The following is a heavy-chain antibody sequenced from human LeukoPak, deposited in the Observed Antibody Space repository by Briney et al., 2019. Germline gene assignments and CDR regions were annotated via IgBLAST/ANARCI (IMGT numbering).Heavy chain of an antibody. J-gene: IGHJ5*02. V-gene: IGHV4-34*01. CDR3: AFEGPVSGYAFDP. CDR2: INHSGGT. CDR1: GESFSEYY. Sequence: SETLSLTYAVYGESFSEYYWSRIRQPPGKGLEWIGQINHSGGTNYHPSLKTRVTISLDTSKNQVSLKLRSVTAADTAVYYCAFEGPVSGYAFDPWGQGALVAVSS. D-gene: IGHD5-12*01.